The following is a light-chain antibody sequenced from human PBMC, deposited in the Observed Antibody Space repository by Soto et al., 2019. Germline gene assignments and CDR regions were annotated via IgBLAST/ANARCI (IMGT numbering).Light chain of an antibody. Sequence: DAQMTQSPSSLSASVGDSVTITCRASQSIGTYLDWYQHKPGKAHKLLIYAASSLQSGVPSRFSGSGSGTDFTLTISSLQPEDFATYYCQESHITFGQGTKLEIK. J-gene: IGKJ2*01. CDR1: QSIGTY. CDR3: QESHIT. V-gene: IGKV1-39*01. CDR2: AAS.